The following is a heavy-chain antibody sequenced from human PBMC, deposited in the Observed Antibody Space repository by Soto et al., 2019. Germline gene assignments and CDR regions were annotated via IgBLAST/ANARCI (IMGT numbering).Heavy chain of an antibody. CDR2: IYHSGST. CDR3: ARGAPVRFDP. D-gene: IGHD2-8*01. Sequence: PSETLSLTCAVSGGSISSSGYSRSWIRQPPGKGLEWIGYIYHSGSTYYIPSLKSRVTISVDRSKNQFSLKLSSVTAADTAVYYCARGAPVRFDPWGQGTLVTVSS. J-gene: IGHJ5*02. CDR1: GGSISSSGYS. V-gene: IGHV4-30-2*01.